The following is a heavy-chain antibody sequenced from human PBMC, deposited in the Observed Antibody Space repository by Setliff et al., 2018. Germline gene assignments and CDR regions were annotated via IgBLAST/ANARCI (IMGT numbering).Heavy chain of an antibody. Sequence: PSETLSLTCAVYGGSFSGYYWSWIRQPPGKGLEWIGEINHSGSTNYNTSLKSRVTISVDKSKNQFSLKLSSVTAADTAVYYCARDFDLGYSYGLYYFDYWGQGTLVTVSS. J-gene: IGHJ4*02. CDR2: INHSGST. V-gene: IGHV4-34*01. CDR3: ARDFDLGYSYGLYYFDY. CDR1: GGSFSGYY. D-gene: IGHD5-18*01.